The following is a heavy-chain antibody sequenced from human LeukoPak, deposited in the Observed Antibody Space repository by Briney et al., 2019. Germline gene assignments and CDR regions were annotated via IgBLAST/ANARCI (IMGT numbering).Heavy chain of an antibody. J-gene: IGHJ4*02. V-gene: IGHV3-49*04. CDR1: GFTFGDYA. Sequence: GGSLRLSCTASGFTFGDYAMSWVRQAPGKGLEWVGFIRSKAYDGTTEYAASVKGRFTISRDDSKSIAYLQMNSLKTEDTAVYYCTRDGAGDYWGQGTLVTVSS. CDR3: TRDGAGDY. D-gene: IGHD3-10*01. CDR2: IRSKAYDGTT.